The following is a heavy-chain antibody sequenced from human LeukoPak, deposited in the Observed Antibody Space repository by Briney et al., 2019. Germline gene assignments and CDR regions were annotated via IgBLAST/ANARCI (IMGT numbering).Heavy chain of an antibody. Sequence: TGGSLRLSCAASGFTFSSDAMSWVRQAAGKGVEWVSAISGSGGSTYYADSVKGRFTISRDNSKNTLYLQMNSLRAEDTAVYYCAKTARRSRYYFDYWGQGTLVTVSS. CDR1: GFTFSSDA. J-gene: IGHJ4*02. D-gene: IGHD2-21*02. CDR2: ISGSGGST. V-gene: IGHV3-23*01. CDR3: AKTARRSRYYFDY.